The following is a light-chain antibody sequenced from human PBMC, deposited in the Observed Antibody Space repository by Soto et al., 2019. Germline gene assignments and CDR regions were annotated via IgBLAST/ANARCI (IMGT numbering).Light chain of an antibody. CDR3: QQYGNYWT. CDR1: QSISSW. Sequence: DIQMTQSPSTLSATAGDRVTITCRASQSISSWLAWYQQKPGKAPKLLIYDASNLESGVPSRFSGSGSGTDFTLTISHLQPDDSATYYCQQYGNYWTFGQGTKVEIK. CDR2: DAS. V-gene: IGKV1-5*01. J-gene: IGKJ1*01.